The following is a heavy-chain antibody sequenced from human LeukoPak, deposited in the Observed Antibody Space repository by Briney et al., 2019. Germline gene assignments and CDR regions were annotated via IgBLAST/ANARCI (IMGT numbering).Heavy chain of an antibody. Sequence: ASVKVSRKSSVYTFTRYYMHWVRQPRGKGREWMGRINPNCGCTNYAQKLQGRVTMTRDTSISTAYMELSRLRADDTAVYYCAREEGQQWVVGPREFDYWGQGTLVTVSS. D-gene: IGHD6-19*01. CDR2: INPNCGCT. V-gene: IGHV1-2*06. J-gene: IGHJ4*02. CDR3: AREEGQQWVVGPREFDY. CDR1: VYTFTRYY.